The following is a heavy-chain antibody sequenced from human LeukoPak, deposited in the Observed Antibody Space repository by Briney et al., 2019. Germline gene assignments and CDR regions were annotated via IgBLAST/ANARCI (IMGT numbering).Heavy chain of an antibody. CDR2: ISDSGGNT. CDR1: GFTFSSYA. Sequence: GSLRLSCAASGFTFSSYAMSWVRQAPGKGLEWVSAISDSGGNTYYADSVKGRFTISRDNSKNTLYLQMNSLRAEDTAVYYRAKDTTWIQLWFSGWGQGTLVTVSS. J-gene: IGHJ4*02. D-gene: IGHD5-18*01. V-gene: IGHV3-23*01. CDR3: AKDTTWIQLWFSG.